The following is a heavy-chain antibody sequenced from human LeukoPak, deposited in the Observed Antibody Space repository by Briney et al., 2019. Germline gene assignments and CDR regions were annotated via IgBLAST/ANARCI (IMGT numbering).Heavy chain of an antibody. CDR1: EFTFNSYW. J-gene: IGHJ4*02. D-gene: IGHD1-26*01. V-gene: IGHV3-7*01. Sequence: GGSLRLSCAASEFTFNSYWMSWVRQAPGKGLEWVANIKQDGGQIYYLDSVKGRFTVPRDNAKNSLYLQMNSLRAEDTAVYYCARDHRWENDYWGQGTLVTVSS. CDR2: IKQDGGQI. CDR3: ARDHRWENDY.